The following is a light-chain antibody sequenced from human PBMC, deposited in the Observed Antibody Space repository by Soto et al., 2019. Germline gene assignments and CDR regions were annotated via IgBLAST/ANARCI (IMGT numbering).Light chain of an antibody. V-gene: IGLV1-44*01. Sequence: QSVLTQPPSASGTPGQRVTISCSGSSSNIGSNTVNWYQQLPGTAPKLLIYSNNQRPSGVPDRFSGSKSGTSASLAISGLQSEDEADYYCATWADNLTWVFGGGTKLTVL. CDR1: SSNIGSNT. CDR3: ATWADNLTWV. J-gene: IGLJ3*02. CDR2: SNN.